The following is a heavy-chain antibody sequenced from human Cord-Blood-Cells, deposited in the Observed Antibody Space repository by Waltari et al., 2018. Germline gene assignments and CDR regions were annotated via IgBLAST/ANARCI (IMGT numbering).Heavy chain of an antibody. D-gene: IGHD6-19*01. Sequence: QVQLVQSGAEVKKPGASVKVSCKASGYTFTGYYMHWVRQAPGQGLEWMGWITPNSGGTNDAQKFQGRGTMTRDTSISAADMELRVLRSDDTAVYDCARVRSSGWYAFDIWGQGTMVTVSS. CDR1: GYTFTGYY. J-gene: IGHJ3*02. CDR3: ARVRSSGWYAFDI. CDR2: ITPNSGGT. V-gene: IGHV1-2*02.